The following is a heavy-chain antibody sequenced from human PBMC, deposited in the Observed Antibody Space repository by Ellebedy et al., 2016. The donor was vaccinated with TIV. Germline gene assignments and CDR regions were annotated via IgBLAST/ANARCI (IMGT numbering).Heavy chain of an antibody. D-gene: IGHD1-26*01. CDR2: INQDGSEK. V-gene: IGHV3-7*01. CDR3: ASARIVGATGRNMDV. CDR1: GFIFSHYH. Sequence: GESLKISCAPSGFIFSHYHMHWVRQAPGKGLDWVASINQDGSEKYYVESVEGRFTISRDNAKNSLYLQVNSLRAEDTAVYYCASARIVGATGRNMDVWGQGTTVTVSS. J-gene: IGHJ6*02.